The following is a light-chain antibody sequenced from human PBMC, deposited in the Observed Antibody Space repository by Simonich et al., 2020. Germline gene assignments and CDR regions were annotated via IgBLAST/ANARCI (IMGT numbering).Light chain of an antibody. CDR3: QQLNSYPYT. V-gene: IGKV1-9*01. CDR2: AAS. J-gene: IGKJ2*01. Sequence: DIQLTQSPSFLSASVGDRVTITCRASQGISSYLAWYQQKQGKAPKLLIYAASTLQSGVPSRVSGSGSGTEFTLTISSLQPEDFATYYCQQLNSYPYTFGQGTKLEIK. CDR1: QGISSY.